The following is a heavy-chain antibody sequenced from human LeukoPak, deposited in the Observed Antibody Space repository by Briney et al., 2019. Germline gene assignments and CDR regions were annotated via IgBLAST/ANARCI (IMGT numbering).Heavy chain of an antibody. CDR2: IIWSGGST. Sequence: PGGSLRLSCAASGFTFSSYWMSWVRQSPGKGLEWVSGIIWSGGSTGYADSVKGRFTISRDNAKNSLYLQMNSLRAEDTALYYCARDDYGSGSWNDYWGQGTLVTVSS. V-gene: IGHV3-20*04. CDR1: GFTFSSYW. D-gene: IGHD3-10*01. J-gene: IGHJ4*02. CDR3: ARDDYGSGSWNDY.